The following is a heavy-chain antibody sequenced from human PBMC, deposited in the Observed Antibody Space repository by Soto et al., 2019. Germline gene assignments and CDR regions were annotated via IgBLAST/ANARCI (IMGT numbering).Heavy chain of an antibody. V-gene: IGHV1-2*02. D-gene: IGHD2-15*01. CDR2: INPISGGT. CDR1: GYTFTGHH. CDR3: AKDCCHCSAGSCFQGH. Sequence: ASVKVSCKTSGYTFTGHHIHWVRQAPGQGLEWMGWINPISGGTKYREKFQGRVSITRDTSSSTAYMELSSLTSDDSAVYYCAKDCCHCSAGSCFQGHWGQGTLVTVSS. J-gene: IGHJ4*02.